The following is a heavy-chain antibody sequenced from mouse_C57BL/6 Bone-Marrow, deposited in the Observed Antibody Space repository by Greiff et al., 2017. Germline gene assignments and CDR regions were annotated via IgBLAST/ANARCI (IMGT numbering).Heavy chain of an antibody. D-gene: IGHD1-1*01. CDR2: IFPGSGGT. CDR3: ARRYYGSSMDD. J-gene: IGHJ4*01. Sequence: QVQLQQSGAELMKPGASVKLSCKASGYTFTGYWIEWVKQRPGHGLEWIGEIFPGSGGTNYNEKFKGKATFTADPSSNPAYMQLSSLTTEDAVIEYCARRYYGSSMDDWGQGNSVTVSS. V-gene: IGHV1-9*01. CDR1: GYTFTGYW.